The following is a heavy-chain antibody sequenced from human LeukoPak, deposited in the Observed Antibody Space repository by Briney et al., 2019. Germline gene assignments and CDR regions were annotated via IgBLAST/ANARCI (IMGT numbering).Heavy chain of an antibody. CDR3: AGDYGEYYYGMDV. CDR1: GLTFSSYE. Sequence: GGSLRLSCAASGLTFSSYEMNWVRQAPGKGLEWVSYISSSGSTIYYAGSVKGRFTISRDNAKNSLYLQMNSLRAEDTAVYYCAGDYGEYYYGMDVWGQGTTVTVSS. J-gene: IGHJ6*02. D-gene: IGHD4-17*01. CDR2: ISSSGSTI. V-gene: IGHV3-48*03.